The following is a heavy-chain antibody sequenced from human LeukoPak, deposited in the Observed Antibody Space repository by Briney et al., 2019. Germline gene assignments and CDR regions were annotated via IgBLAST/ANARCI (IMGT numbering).Heavy chain of an antibody. V-gene: IGHV3-7*01. CDR3: ARDRTRSYNGAFDI. J-gene: IGHJ3*02. Sequence: GGSLRLSCAASGFTFSSYWMSWVRRAPGKGLEWVANIKQDGSEKYYVDSVKGRFTISRDNAKNSLYLRMNSLRAEATAVDYCARDRTRSYNGAFDIWGQGTMVTVSS. CDR2: IKQDGSEK. CDR1: GFTFSSYW. D-gene: IGHD5-24*01.